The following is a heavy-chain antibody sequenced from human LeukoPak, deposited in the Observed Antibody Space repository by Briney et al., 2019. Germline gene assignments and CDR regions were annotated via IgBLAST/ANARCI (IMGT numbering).Heavy chain of an antibody. CDR1: GFTFSSYS. J-gene: IGHJ4*02. Sequence: GGSLRLSCAASGFTFSSYSMNWVRQAPGKGLEWASYISSSSSTIYYADSVKGRFTISRDNAKNSLYLQMNSLRDEDTAVYYCARPEEPWIAAAGMLYWGQGTLVTVSS. CDR3: ARPEEPWIAAAGMLY. D-gene: IGHD6-13*01. V-gene: IGHV3-48*02. CDR2: ISSSSSTI.